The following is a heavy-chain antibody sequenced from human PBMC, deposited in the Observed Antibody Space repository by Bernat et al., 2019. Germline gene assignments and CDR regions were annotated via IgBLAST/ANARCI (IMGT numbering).Heavy chain of an antibody. J-gene: IGHJ6*02. CDR2: ISSSSSYT. CDR3: ARDAFQARSNTYYYYYGMDV. Sequence: QVQLVESGGGLVKPGGSLRLSCAASGFTFSDYYMSWIRQAPGKGLEWVSSISSSSSYTNYADSVKGRFTISRDNAKNALYLQMNSLRAEDTAVYYCARDAFQARSNTYYYYYGMDVWGQGTTVTGSS. D-gene: IGHD3-16*01. V-gene: IGHV3-11*05. CDR1: GFTFSDYY.